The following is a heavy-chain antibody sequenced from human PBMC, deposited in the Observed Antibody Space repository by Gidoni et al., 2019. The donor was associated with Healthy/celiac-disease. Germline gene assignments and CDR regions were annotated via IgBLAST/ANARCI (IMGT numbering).Heavy chain of an antibody. CDR3: TRHAVPTTIFGVVAGMAV. CDR2: MRSYANRYTT. Sequence: EVKLVEYGGGWDETGGALKLSRAACGITFRGAAMHGVRQASGIGLEGVSRMRSYANRYTTSSSASVTGMFTISRDASTSTAYLHMTILKSEDTPVFYCTRHAVPTTIFGVVAGMAVWGHGTTVTVSS. CDR1: GITFRGAA. J-gene: IGHJ6*02. D-gene: IGHD3-3*01. V-gene: IGHV3-73*01.